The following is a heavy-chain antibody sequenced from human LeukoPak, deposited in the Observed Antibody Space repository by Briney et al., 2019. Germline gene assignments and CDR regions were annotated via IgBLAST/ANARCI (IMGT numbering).Heavy chain of an antibody. Sequence: ASVKVSCKASGYTFTSYGISWVRQAPGQGLEWMGWISAYNENTNYAQNLQGRVTMTTDTSTSTAYMELSRLRSDDTAVYYCARGGRAYTAMVEADYWGQGTLVTVSS. J-gene: IGHJ4*02. D-gene: IGHD5-18*01. CDR3: ARGGRAYTAMVEADY. CDR2: ISAYNENT. V-gene: IGHV1-18*01. CDR1: GYTFTSYG.